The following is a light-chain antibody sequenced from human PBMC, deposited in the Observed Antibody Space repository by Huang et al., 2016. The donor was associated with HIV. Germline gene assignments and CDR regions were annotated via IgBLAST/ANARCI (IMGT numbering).Light chain of an antibody. CDR2: GAS. Sequence: EIVLTQSPGTLSLSPGERATLSCRASQSVTSGYLAWYHQKPGQAPRLLIYGASSRATGIPDRFSGSGSGTDFTLTISRLEPEDFAVYYCQQYGSSPWTFGQGTKVEIK. V-gene: IGKV3-20*01. CDR1: QSVTSGY. CDR3: QQYGSSPWT. J-gene: IGKJ1*01.